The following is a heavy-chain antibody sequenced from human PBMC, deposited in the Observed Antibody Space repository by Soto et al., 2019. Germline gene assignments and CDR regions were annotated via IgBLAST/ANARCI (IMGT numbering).Heavy chain of an antibody. CDR3: ARVSGVSSYYYYVLDV. J-gene: IGHJ6*02. CDR1: GYTFITYD. V-gene: IGHV1-18*01. Sequence: QVHLVQSGAEVKKPGASVKVSCKASGYTFITYDVTWVRQAPGQGLEWMGWNSAYNGNTNYAQKFQGRVSMTTDTSTSKAYMELRSLTSDDTAVYYCARVSGVSSYYYYVLDVWGQGTTVTVSS. CDR2: NSAYNGNT. D-gene: IGHD3-10*01.